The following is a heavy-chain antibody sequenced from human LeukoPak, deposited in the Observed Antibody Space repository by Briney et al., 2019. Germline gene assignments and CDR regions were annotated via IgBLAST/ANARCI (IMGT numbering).Heavy chain of an antibody. CDR3: ARQEGRGYSGSGSSPLRAYYYYGIDV. CDR2: IYPGDSDT. CDR1: GYSFTNYW. V-gene: IGHV5-51*01. J-gene: IGHJ6*02. Sequence: GESLKISCKGSGYSFTNYWIAWVRQMPGKGLECMGVIYPGDSDTRYSPSFQGQVTISADMSISTAYLQLSSLKASDTAMYYCARQEGRGYSGSGSSPLRAYYYYGIDVWGQGTSVTVSS. D-gene: IGHD3-10*01.